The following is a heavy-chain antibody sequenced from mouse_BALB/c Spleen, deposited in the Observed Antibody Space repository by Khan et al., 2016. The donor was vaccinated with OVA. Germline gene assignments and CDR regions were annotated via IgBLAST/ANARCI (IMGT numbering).Heavy chain of an antibody. CDR3: ARDGNYLYAMDY. CDR2: IDPANGNT. V-gene: IGHV14-3*02. D-gene: IGHD2-1*01. J-gene: IGHJ4*01. Sequence: VRLQQSGAELVKPGASVKLSCTASGFNIKDTYMHWVKQRPEQGLEWIGRIDPANGNTKYDPKFQGKATITAETSSNPAYLQLSSLTSEDTAVYYCARDGNYLYAMDYWGQGTSVTVSS. CDR1: GFNIKDTY.